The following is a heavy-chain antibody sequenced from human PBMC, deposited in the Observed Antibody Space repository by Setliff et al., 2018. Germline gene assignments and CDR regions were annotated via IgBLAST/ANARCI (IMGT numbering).Heavy chain of an antibody. CDR1: GGSFSGYH. CDR2: ISHSGDP. CDR3: ARAPQYSNFWYALSWFDP. V-gene: IGHV4-34*01. D-gene: IGHD3-3*01. J-gene: IGHJ5*02. Sequence: SETLSLTCAVYGGSFSGYHWSWTRQPPGKGLEWIGEISHSGDPNYNPSLKSRVTISLDTSKNQFSLKLTSVTAADTAVYYCARAPQYSNFWYALSWFDPWGQGTLVTVSS.